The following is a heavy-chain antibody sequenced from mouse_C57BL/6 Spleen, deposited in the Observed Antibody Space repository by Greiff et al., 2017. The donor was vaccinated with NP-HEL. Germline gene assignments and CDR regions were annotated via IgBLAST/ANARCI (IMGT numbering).Heavy chain of an antibody. V-gene: IGHV1-66*01. CDR1: GYSFTSYY. J-gene: IGHJ2*01. CDR2: IYPGSGNT. Sequence: QVHVKQSGPELVKPGASVKISCKASGYSFTSYYIHWVKQRPGQGLEWIGWIYPGSGNTKYNEKFKGKATLTADTSSSTAYMQLSSLTSEDSAVYYCARREESDYFDYWGQGTTLTVSS. CDR3: ARREESDYFDY.